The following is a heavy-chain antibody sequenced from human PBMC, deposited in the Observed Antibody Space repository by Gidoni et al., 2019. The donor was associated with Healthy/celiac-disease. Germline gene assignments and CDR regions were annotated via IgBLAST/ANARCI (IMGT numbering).Heavy chain of an antibody. CDR3: ATLTYFDY. Sequence: EVQLVESVGGLVQTGGSLSLSCAASGFTFSSYSKNWVRQDPGKGLEWVSYISSSSSTRYYADSVKGRFTISRDNAKNSLYLQMNSLRDEDTAVYYCATLTYFDYWGQGTLVTVSS. V-gene: IGHV3-48*02. D-gene: IGHD3-16*01. CDR2: ISSSSSTR. CDR1: GFTFSSYS. J-gene: IGHJ4*02.